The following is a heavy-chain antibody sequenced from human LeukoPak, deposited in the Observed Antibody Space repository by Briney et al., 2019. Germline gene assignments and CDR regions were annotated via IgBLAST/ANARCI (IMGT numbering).Heavy chain of an antibody. D-gene: IGHD4-11*01. CDR2: IRNDGSNE. CDR3: AKGDYNDAFDI. Sequence: GGSLRLSCAASGFSFSVYAMHWVRQAQGKGLEWVAFIRNDGSNENYADSVKGRFTISRDNSKNTLYLQMNSLRAEDTAVYYCAKGDYNDAFDIWGQGTMVTVSS. CDR1: GFSFSVYA. J-gene: IGHJ3*02. V-gene: IGHV3-30*02.